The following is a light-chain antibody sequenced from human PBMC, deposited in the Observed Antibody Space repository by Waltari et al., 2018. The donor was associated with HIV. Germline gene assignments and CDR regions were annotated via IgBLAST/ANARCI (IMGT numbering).Light chain of an antibody. J-gene: IGLJ3*02. CDR1: NSDVGFYNL. V-gene: IGLV2-14*01. CDR3: SSYTTIDTLV. Sequence: QSALTQPASVSGSPGQSITISCTGTNSDVGFYNLVSWYRHHPGKAPQLVIYGVDSRPSGVSDRFSGSKSGNTASLTISTLQAEDEADYYCSSYTTIDTLVFGGGTKLTVL. CDR2: GVD.